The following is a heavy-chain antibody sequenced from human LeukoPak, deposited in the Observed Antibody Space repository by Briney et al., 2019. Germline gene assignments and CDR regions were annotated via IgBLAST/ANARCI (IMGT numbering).Heavy chain of an antibody. D-gene: IGHD2/OR15-2a*01. CDR3: AKKHSTGLDP. Sequence: GGSLRLSCAASGFTFSSYWMSWVRQAPGKGLEWVANIKQDGSEKYYADSVKGRFTISRDNSKNTLYLQMNSLRAEDTAVYYCAKKHSTGLDPWGQGTLVTVSS. CDR2: IKQDGSEK. V-gene: IGHV3-7*03. J-gene: IGHJ5*02. CDR1: GFTFSSYW.